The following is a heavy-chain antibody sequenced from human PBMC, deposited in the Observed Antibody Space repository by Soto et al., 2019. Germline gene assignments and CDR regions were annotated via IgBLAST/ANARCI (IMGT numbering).Heavy chain of an antibody. CDR1: GGTFSSYA. CDR2: IIPIFGTA. CDR3: ARACFGFVIRIAAATKGAFDI. V-gene: IGHV1-69*01. D-gene: IGHD6-13*01. Sequence: QVQLVQSGAEVKKPGSSVKVPCKASGGTFSSYAISWVRQAPGQGLEWMGGIIPIFGTANYAQKFQGRVTITADESTSTAYMELSSLRSEDTAVYYCARACFGFVIRIAAATKGAFDIWGQGTMVTVSS. J-gene: IGHJ3*02.